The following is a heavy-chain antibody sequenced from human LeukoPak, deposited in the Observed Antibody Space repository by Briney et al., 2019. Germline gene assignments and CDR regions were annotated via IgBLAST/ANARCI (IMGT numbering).Heavy chain of an antibody. V-gene: IGHV3-30*18. D-gene: IGHD3-10*01. CDR1: GFTFSSYG. CDR3: AKGWFGELLVCYFDY. J-gene: IGHJ4*02. CDR2: ISYDGSNK. Sequence: GGSPRLSCAASGFTFSSYGMHWVRQAPGKGLEWVAVISYDGSNKYYADSVKGRFTISRDNSKNTLYLQMNSLRAEDTAVYYCAKGWFGELLVCYFDYWGQGTLVTVSS.